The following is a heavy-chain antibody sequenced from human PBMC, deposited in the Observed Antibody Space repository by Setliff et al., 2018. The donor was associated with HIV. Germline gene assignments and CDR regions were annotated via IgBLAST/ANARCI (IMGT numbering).Heavy chain of an antibody. J-gene: IGHJ3*02. V-gene: IGHV4-61*02. CDR2: IYTNGST. Sequence: SETLSLTCTVSGGSISRGNHFWTWIRQPAGKGLEWIGRIYTNGSTNYNPSLKSRATIAVDTSKNQFSLKLNSVTAADTAVYYCAREDYYDSSGDAFDIWGQGTKVTVSS. D-gene: IGHD3-22*01. CDR1: GGSISRGNHF. CDR3: AREDYYDSSGDAFDI.